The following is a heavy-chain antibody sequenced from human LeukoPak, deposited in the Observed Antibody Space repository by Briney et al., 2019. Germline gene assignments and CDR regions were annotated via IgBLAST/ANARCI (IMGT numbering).Heavy chain of an antibody. D-gene: IGHD5-18*01. CDR2: ISYDGSNK. CDR1: GFTFSSYG. CDR3: ATDKDTAMTFDY. V-gene: IGHV3-30*03. Sequence: PGGSLRLSCAASGFTFSSYGMHWVRQAPGKGLEWVAVISYDGSNKYYADSVKGRFTISRDNSKSTLYLQMNSLRAEDTAVYYCATDKDTAMTFDYWGQGTLVTVSS. J-gene: IGHJ4*02.